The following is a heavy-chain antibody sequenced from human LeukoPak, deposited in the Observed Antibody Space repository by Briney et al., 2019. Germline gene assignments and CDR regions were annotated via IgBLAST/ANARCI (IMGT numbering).Heavy chain of an antibody. Sequence: SVKVSCKASGGTFSSYAISWVRQAPGQGLEWMGRIIPIFGIANYAQKFQGRVTITADKSTSTAYMELSSLRSEDTAVYYCARDAGYYDSSGLGTFDIWGQGTMVTVSS. J-gene: IGHJ3*02. CDR3: ARDAGYYDSSGLGTFDI. V-gene: IGHV1-69*04. CDR2: IIPIFGIA. D-gene: IGHD3-22*01. CDR1: GGTFSSYA.